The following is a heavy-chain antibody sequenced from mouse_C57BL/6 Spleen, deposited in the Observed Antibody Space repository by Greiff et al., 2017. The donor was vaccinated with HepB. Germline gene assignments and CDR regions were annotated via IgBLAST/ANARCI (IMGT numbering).Heavy chain of an antibody. D-gene: IGHD1-1*01. CDR3: ARGTTVVAYYAMDY. J-gene: IGHJ4*01. CDR1: GYTFTSYW. Sequence: VQLQQSGAELVRPGSSVKLSCKASGYTFTSYWMDWVKQRPGQGLEWIGNIYPSDSETHYNQKFKDKATLTVDKSSSTAYMQLSSLTSEDSAVYYCARGTTVVAYYAMDYWGQGTSVTVSS. V-gene: IGHV1-61*01. CDR2: IYPSDSET.